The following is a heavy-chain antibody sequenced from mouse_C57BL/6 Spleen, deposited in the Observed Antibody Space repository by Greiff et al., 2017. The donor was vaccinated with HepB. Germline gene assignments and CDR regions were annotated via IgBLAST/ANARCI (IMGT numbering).Heavy chain of an antibody. J-gene: IGHJ3*01. Sequence: QVQLKESGAELVKPGASVKISCKASGYAFSSYWMNWVKQRPGKGLEWIGQIYPGDGDTNYNGKFKGKATLTADKSSSTAYMQLSSLTSEDSAFYFCARGVFYYGYDGGFAYWGQGTLVTVSA. V-gene: IGHV1-80*01. CDR2: IYPGDGDT. CDR1: GYAFSSYW. CDR3: ARGVFYYGYDGGFAY. D-gene: IGHD2-2*01.